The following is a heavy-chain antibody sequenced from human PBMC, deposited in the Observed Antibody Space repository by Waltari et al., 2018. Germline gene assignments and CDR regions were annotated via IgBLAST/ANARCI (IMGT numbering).Heavy chain of an antibody. Sequence: EVQLVESGGGLVQPGGSLRLSCAASGFTLRGYWISWVRQAPGKGPEGVGNIKKEGSEEYYVDSVRGRFTISRDNAKNALYLQMNSLRPEDTAVYYWARDQWFAFDIWGQGTMVTVSS. J-gene: IGHJ3*02. D-gene: IGHD3-22*01. CDR1: GFTLRGYW. V-gene: IGHV3-7*01. CDR2: IKKEGSEE. CDR3: ARDQWFAFDI.